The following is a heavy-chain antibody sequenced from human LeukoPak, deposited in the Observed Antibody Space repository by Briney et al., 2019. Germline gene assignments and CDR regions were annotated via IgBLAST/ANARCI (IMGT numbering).Heavy chain of an antibody. CDR2: ISYDGSNK. CDR1: GFTFSSYA. Sequence: PGGSLRLSCAASGFTFSSYAMHWARQAPGKGLEWVAVISYDGSNKYYADSVKGRFTISRDNSKNTLYLQMNSLRAEDTAVYYCARSGEDYDILTGSYYFDYWGQGTLVTVSS. CDR3: ARSGEDYDILTGSYYFDY. J-gene: IGHJ4*02. D-gene: IGHD3-9*01. V-gene: IGHV3-30*04.